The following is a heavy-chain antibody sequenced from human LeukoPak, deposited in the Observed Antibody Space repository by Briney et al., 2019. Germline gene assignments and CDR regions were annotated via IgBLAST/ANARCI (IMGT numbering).Heavy chain of an antibody. J-gene: IGHJ4*02. V-gene: IGHV3-11*04. CDR1: GFNFSDYY. D-gene: IGHD2-2*02. CDR2: ISSSGSTI. Sequence: GGSLRLSCAASGFNFSDYYMSWIRQAPGKGLEWVSYISSSGSTIYYADSVKGRFTIYRDNAKNSLYLQMNSLRAEDTAVYYCGLYCSSTSCYTGYFDYWGQGTLVTVSS. CDR3: GLYCSSTSCYTGYFDY.